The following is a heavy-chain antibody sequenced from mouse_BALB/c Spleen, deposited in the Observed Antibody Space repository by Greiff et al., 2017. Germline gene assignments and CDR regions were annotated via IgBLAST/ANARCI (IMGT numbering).Heavy chain of an antibody. D-gene: IGHD2-2*01. CDR3: ARDRGADGYDDGGCDY. Sequence: QVQLKQSGPGLVAPSQSLSITCTVSGFSLTGYGVNWVRQPPGKGLEWLGMIWGDGSTDYNSALKSRLSISKDNSKSQVFLKMNSLQTDDTARYYCARDRGADGYDDGGCDYGGQGTTLTVSS. CDR1: GFSLTGYG. V-gene: IGHV2-6-7*01. CDR2: IWGDGST. J-gene: IGHJ2*01.